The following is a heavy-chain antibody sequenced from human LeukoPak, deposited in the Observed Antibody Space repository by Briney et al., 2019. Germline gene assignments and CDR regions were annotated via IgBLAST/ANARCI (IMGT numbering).Heavy chain of an antibody. J-gene: IGHJ4*02. CDR1: GFTFSSYA. D-gene: IGHD6-13*01. V-gene: IGHV3-64*01. Sequence: GGSLRLSCAASGFTFSSYAMHWVRQAPGKGLEYVSAISSNGGSTYYANSVKGRFTISRDNSKNTLYLQMNSLRAEDTAVYYCAKDPSSWPPYFDYWGQGTLVTVSS. CDR2: ISSNGGST. CDR3: AKDPSSWPPYFDY.